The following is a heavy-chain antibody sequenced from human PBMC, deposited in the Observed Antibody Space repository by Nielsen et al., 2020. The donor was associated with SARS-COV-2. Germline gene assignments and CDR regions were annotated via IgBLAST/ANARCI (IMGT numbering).Heavy chain of an antibody. V-gene: IGHV4-34*01. D-gene: IGHD6-13*01. Sequence: WIRQPPGKGLEWIGEIYHSGSTNYNPSLKSRVTISVDTSKNQFSLKLSSVTAADTAVYYCARGSVWGQQLRYYYYYGMDVWGQGTTVTVSS. J-gene: IGHJ6*02. CDR3: ARGSVWGQQLRYYYYYGMDV. CDR2: IYHSGST.